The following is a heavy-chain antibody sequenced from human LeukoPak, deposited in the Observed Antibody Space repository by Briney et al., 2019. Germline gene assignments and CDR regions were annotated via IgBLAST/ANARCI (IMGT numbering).Heavy chain of an antibody. CDR1: GGSISSYY. J-gene: IGHJ6*03. CDR3: ALNAYCSSNSCWGNYYYYYMDF. CDR2: IYPSGST. Sequence: SETLSLTCSVSGGSISSYYWSWIRQPAGKGLEWIGRIYPSGSTNYNPSLKSRVTMSVDTSKNQLSLKLSSVAAADTAVYYCALNAYCSSNSCWGNYYYYYMDFWGKGTTVTVSS. D-gene: IGHD2-2*01. V-gene: IGHV4-4*07.